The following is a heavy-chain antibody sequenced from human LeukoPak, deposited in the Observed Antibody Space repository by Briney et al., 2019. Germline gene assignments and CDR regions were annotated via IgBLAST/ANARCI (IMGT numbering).Heavy chain of an antibody. CDR3: AALRFGVVITISDVDF. Sequence: GGSLRLSCAASGFTFSSYAMNWVRQAPGKGLEWVSGISGSGGSTYYADSAKGRFTISRDNSKKTLYLQMNSLRAEDTAVYFCAALRFGVVITISDVDFWGQGTLVTVSS. J-gene: IGHJ4*02. CDR1: GFTFSSYA. CDR2: ISGSGGST. D-gene: IGHD3-3*01. V-gene: IGHV3-23*01.